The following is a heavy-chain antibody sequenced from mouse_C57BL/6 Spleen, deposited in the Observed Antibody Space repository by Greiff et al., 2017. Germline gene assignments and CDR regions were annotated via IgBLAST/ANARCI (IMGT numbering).Heavy chain of an antibody. V-gene: IGHV1-69*01. Sequence: QVQLQQPGAELVMPGASVKLSCKASGYTFTSYWMHWVKQRPGQGLEWIGEIDPSDSYTNYNQKFKGKSTLTVDTSSSTAYMQLSSLTSEDSAVYYCARGNSNSAWFAYWGQGTLVTVSA. CDR1: GYTFTSYW. CDR3: ARGNSNSAWFAY. J-gene: IGHJ3*01. D-gene: IGHD2-5*01. CDR2: IDPSDSYT.